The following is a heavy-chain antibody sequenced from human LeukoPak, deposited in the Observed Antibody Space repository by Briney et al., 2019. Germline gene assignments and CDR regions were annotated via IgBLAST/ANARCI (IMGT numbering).Heavy chain of an antibody. CDR1: GFTFSSYS. D-gene: IGHD5-12*01. J-gene: IGHJ4*02. V-gene: IGHV3-48*01. CDR3: AREGALEWLRAASGYFDY. Sequence: SWGSLRLSCAASGFTFSSYSMNWVRQAPGKGLEWVSYISSSSSTIYYADSVKGRFTISRDNAKNSLYLQMNSLRAEDTAVYYCAREGALEWLRAASGYFDYWGQGTLVTVSS. CDR2: ISSSSSTI.